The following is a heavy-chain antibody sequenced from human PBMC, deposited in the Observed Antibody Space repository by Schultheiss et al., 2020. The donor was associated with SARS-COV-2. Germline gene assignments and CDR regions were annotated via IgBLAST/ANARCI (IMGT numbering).Heavy chain of an antibody. CDR2: ISYDGSNK. Sequence: GGSLRLSCAASGFTFSSYGMHWVRQAPGKGLEWVAVISYDGSNKYYADSVKGRFTISRDNSKNTLYLQMNSLRAEDTAVYYCAGEHDIVGMDVWGQGTTVTVSS. CDR3: AGEHDIVGMDV. D-gene: IGHD2-15*01. CDR1: GFTFSSYG. V-gene: IGHV3-30*03. J-gene: IGHJ6*02.